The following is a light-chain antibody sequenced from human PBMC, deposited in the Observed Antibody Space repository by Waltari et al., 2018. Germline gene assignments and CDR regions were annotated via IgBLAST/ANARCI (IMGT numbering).Light chain of an antibody. CDR2: GAS. J-gene: IGKJ1*01. V-gene: IGKV3-15*01. CDR3: QQYDNWLGT. Sequence: EIVMTQSPATLPVFPGERATLSCRASQSIRSNLAWYQHKPGQAPRLLIYGASTRATGIPARCSGSGSGTEFTLTISSLQSEDFAGYFCQQYDNWLGTFGQGTKVEIK. CDR1: QSIRSN.